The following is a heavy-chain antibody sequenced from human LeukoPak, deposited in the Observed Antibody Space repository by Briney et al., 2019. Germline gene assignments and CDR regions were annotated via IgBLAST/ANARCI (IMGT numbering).Heavy chain of an antibody. V-gene: IGHV4-34*01. D-gene: IGHD6-19*01. CDR1: GGSISTYY. J-gene: IGHJ6*02. CDR2: INHSGST. CDR3: ARGSGYSSGWRYYGMDV. Sequence: PSETLSLTCTISGGSISTYYWSWIRQPPGKGLEWVGEINHSGSTNYNPSLKSRVTISVDTSKNQFSLKLSSVTAADTAVYYCARGSGYSSGWRYYGMDVWGQGTTVTVSS.